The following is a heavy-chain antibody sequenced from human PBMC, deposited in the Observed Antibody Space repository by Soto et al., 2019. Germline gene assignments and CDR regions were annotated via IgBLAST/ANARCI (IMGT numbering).Heavy chain of an antibody. CDR2: ISGSGDST. V-gene: IGHV3-23*01. CDR3: AKVGGQLVGDCYYMDV. Sequence: EVHLLESGGVLVQPGGSLRLSCAASGFTFSSYAMSWVRQAPGKGLEWVSCISGSGDSTYYADSVKGRFTISRDNSKNTLSLEMNSLRAEDTAVYYCAKVGGQLVGDCYYMDVWGKGTTVTVSS. CDR1: GFTFSSYA. J-gene: IGHJ6*03. D-gene: IGHD6-13*01.